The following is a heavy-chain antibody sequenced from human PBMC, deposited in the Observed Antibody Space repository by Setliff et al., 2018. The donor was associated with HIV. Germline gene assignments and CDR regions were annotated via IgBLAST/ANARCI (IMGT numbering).Heavy chain of an antibody. V-gene: IGHV4-31*03. J-gene: IGHJ1*01. CDR3: ARGESTTWDLAEYFQH. CDR1: GGSISSGGYY. D-gene: IGHD2-2*01. CDR2: VYYTGTS. Sequence: KPSETLSLTCTVSGGSISSGGYYWSWIRQHPGKGLEWIGYVYYTGTSYFNPSLESRITISVDTSKNHFSLKLGFVTAADTAVYYCARGESTTWDLAEYFQHWGHGTLVTVSS.